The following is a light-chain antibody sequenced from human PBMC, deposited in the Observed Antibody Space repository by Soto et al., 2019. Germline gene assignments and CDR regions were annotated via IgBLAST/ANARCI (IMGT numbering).Light chain of an antibody. CDR1: SSDVGGYNY. V-gene: IGLV2-8*01. Sequence: QSALTQPPSASGSPGQSVTISCTGTSSDVGGYNYVSWYQQYPGRAPKLMIYEVTKRPSGVPDRVSGSKSGNTASLTVSGLQAEDEADYYSNSYASSNNFYFVFGGGTKLTVL. CDR2: EVT. J-gene: IGLJ3*02. CDR3: NSYASSNNFYFV.